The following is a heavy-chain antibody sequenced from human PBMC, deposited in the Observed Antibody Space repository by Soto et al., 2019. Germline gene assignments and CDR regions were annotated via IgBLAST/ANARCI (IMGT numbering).Heavy chain of an antibody. CDR3: AKDWGSSGWFNWFNP. CDR2: ISHSGTSK. CDR1: GFTVATTG. J-gene: IGHJ5*02. V-gene: IGHV3-30*18. Sequence: QVQLVESGGGVVQPGESLKVACAASGFTVATTGMHWVRQAPGKGLEWVAMISHSGTSKVYIDSVQGRFTISRDNAKNNLYLQMSSLRPEDTAIYYCAKDWGSSGWFNWFNPWGQGVLVNVSS. D-gene: IGHD6-19*01.